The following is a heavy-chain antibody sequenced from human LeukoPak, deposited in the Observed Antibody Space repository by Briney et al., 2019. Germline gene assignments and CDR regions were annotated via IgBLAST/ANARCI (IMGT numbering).Heavy chain of an antibody. J-gene: IGHJ4*02. CDR2: IKQDGSER. V-gene: IGHV3-7*01. CDR3: ARADPYYFDY. CDR1: GFTVSNNY. Sequence: GGSLRLSCAASGFTVSNNYMSWVRQAPGKGLEWVANIKQDGSERYYVDSVKGRFTNSRDNTKNSLSLQMSSLRADDTAVYYCARADPYYFDYWGQGTLVTVSS.